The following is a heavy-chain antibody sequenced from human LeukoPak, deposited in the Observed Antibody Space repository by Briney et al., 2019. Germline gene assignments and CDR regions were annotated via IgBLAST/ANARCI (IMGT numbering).Heavy chain of an antibody. CDR2: IGGGGGDT. Sequence: GGSLRLSCAASGFTFSNYAMSWVRQAPGKGLEWVSTIGGGGGDTYYADSVKGWFTISRDNSKNTLHLHMINLRAEDTAVYYCAKDEIPGNKVYDAFDIWGQGTKVTVSS. CDR1: GFTFSNYA. J-gene: IGHJ3*02. D-gene: IGHD1-1*01. CDR3: AKDEIPGNKVYDAFDI. V-gene: IGHV3-23*01.